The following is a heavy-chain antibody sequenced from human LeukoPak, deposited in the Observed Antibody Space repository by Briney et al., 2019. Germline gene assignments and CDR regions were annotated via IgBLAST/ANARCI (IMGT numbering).Heavy chain of an antibody. CDR1: GYTFTGYY. Sequence: GASVKVSCKASGYTFTGYYMHWVRQAPGQGLEWMGRINPNSGGTNYAQKFQGRVTMTRDTSISTAYMELSRLRSDDTAVYYCARGVTIFGVVITTFYDYWGQGTLVTVSS. D-gene: IGHD3-3*01. CDR2: INPNSGGT. V-gene: IGHV1-2*06. J-gene: IGHJ4*02. CDR3: ARGVTIFGVVITTFYDY.